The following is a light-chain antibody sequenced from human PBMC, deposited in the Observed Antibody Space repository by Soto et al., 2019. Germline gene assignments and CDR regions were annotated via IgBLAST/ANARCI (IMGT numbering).Light chain of an antibody. J-gene: IGKJ1*01. CDR3: HQYGSFPRT. V-gene: IGKV3-20*01. CDR1: QTVSITY. Sequence: VLTQSPGPLSLSPGESATPSCMSSQTVSITYLTWYQHKPGQAPRLIIYGASSRATGIPDRISGSGSGTDFTLTISRLEPEDVAVYYCHQYGSFPRTFGQGTKVDIK. CDR2: GAS.